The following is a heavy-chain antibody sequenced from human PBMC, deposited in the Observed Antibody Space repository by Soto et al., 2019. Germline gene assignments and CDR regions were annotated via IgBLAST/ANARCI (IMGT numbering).Heavy chain of an antibody. Sequence: PSETLSLTCTVSGGSISSYYWSWIRQPPGKGLEWIGYIYYSGSTNYNPSLKSRVTISVDTSKNQFSLKLSSVTAADTAVYYCARFSLWFGESRDYWGQGTLVTVSS. D-gene: IGHD3-10*01. V-gene: IGHV4-59*08. CDR1: GGSISSYY. CDR2: IYYSGST. J-gene: IGHJ4*02. CDR3: ARFSLWFGESRDY.